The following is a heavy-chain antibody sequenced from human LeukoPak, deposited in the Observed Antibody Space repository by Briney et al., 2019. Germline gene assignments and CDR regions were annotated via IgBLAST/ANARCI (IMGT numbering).Heavy chain of an antibody. CDR2: IYYSGST. D-gene: IGHD6-19*01. J-gene: IGHJ4*02. CDR1: GGSISSYY. CDR3: ARGSAWPYYVDY. Sequence: SETLSLSCTVSGGSISSYYWSWIRQPPGKGLEWIGYIYYSGSTNYNPSLKSRVTISVDTSKNHFSLKLSSVTAADTAVYKCARGSAWPYYVDYWGEGTLVTVSS. V-gene: IGHV4-59*01.